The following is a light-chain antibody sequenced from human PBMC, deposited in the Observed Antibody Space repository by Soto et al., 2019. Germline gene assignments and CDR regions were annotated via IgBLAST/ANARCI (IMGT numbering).Light chain of an antibody. CDR1: QGISSA. Sequence: AIQLTQSPSSLSASVGDRVTITCRASQGISSALAWYQQKPGKAPKLLIYDASSLESGVPSRFSGSGSGTDFTLTISSLQPEDVATYYFQQFNSYPSTFGQGTKLEIK. J-gene: IGKJ2*01. CDR3: QQFNSYPST. CDR2: DAS. V-gene: IGKV1-13*02.